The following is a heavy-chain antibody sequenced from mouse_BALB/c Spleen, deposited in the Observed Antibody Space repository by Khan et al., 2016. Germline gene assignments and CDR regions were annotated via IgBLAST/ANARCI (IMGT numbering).Heavy chain of an antibody. J-gene: IGHJ2*01. V-gene: IGHV1-80*01. CDR3: ARATTGHYVDC. CDR1: GYAFSSYW. Sequence: QVQLQQSGAELVRPGSSVKISCKASGYAFSSYWMNWVKQRPGQGLEWIGQIYPGDGDTNYNGKFKGKATLTADKSSSTAYMQLSSLTSEDSAVYFWARATTGHYVDCWGQVTTLPVAS. D-gene: IGHD2-12*01. CDR2: IYPGDGDT.